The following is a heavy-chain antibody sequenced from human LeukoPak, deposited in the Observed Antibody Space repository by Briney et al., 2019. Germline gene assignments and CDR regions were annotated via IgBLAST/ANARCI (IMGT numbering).Heavy chain of an antibody. Sequence: GGSLRLSCAASGFTFSSYAMSWVRQAPGKGLEWVSAISGSGGSTYYADSVKGRFTISRDNSKNTLYLQTNSLRAEDTAVYYRAKRYHGYYFDYWGQGTLVTVSS. D-gene: IGHD1-14*01. V-gene: IGHV3-23*01. CDR3: AKRYHGYYFDY. CDR1: GFTFSSYA. J-gene: IGHJ4*02. CDR2: ISGSGGST.